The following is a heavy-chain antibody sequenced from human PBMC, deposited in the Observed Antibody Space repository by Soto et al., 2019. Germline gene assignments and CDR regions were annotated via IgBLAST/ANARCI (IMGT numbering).Heavy chain of an antibody. V-gene: IGHV3-21*01. J-gene: IGHJ5*02. D-gene: IGHD6-13*01. CDR3: AREAAAGTFWFDP. CDR1: GFTFSSYS. CDR2: ISSSSSYI. Sequence: EVQLVESGGGLVKPGGSLRLSCAASGFTFSSYSMNWVRQAPGKGLEWVSSISSSSSYIYYADSVKGRFTISRDNAKNSLYLQMNSLRAEYTAVYYCAREAAAGTFWFDPWGQGTLVTVSS.